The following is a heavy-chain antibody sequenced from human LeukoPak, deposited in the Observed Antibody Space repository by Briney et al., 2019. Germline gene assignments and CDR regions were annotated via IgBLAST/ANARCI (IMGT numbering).Heavy chain of an antibody. CDR2: ISGSGSRI. V-gene: IGHV3-23*01. CDR3: AKGGDIVVVPAATLDY. D-gene: IGHD2-2*01. J-gene: IGHJ4*02. Sequence: PGGSLTLSCAASGFSFNSYAMSWVRQAPGKGLEWVSAISGSGSRIYYADSVKGRFTISRDNSKNTLYLQMNSLRVEDTAVYYCAKGGDIVVVPAATLDYWGQGTLVTVSS. CDR1: GFSFNSYA.